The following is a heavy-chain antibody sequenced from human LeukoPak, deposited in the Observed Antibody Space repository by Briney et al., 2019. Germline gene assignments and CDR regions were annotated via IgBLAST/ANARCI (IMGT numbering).Heavy chain of an antibody. CDR2: ISGSGGST. CDR1: GFTFSSYA. J-gene: IGHJ3*01. D-gene: IGHD2-2*02. CDR3: AKELNYCSSTSCYRGAFDV. V-gene: IGHV3-23*01. Sequence: GGSLRLSCAASGFTFSSYAMSWVRQAPGKGLEWVSAISGSGGSTYYADSVKGRFTISRDNSKNTLYLQMNSLRAGDTAVYYCAKELNYCSSTSCYRGAFDVWGQGTVVTVSS.